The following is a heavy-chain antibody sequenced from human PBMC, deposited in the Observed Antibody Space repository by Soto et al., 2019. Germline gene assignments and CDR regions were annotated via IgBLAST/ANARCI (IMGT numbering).Heavy chain of an antibody. D-gene: IGHD2-15*01. Sequence: SETLSLTCTVSGGSISSYYWSWIRQPPGKGLEWIGYIYYSGSTNYSPSLKSRVTISVDTSKNQFSLKLSSVTAADTAVYYCARFKCAKVGYCSCGSCYPDYYYGMDVWGQATTVTVSS. V-gene: IGHV4-59*01. J-gene: IGHJ6*02. CDR1: GGSISSYY. CDR3: ARFKCAKVGYCSCGSCYPDYYYGMDV. CDR2: IYYSGST.